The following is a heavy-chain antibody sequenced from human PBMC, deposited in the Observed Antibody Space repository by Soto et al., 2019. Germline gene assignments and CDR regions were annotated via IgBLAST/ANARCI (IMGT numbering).Heavy chain of an antibody. V-gene: IGHV4-31*03. CDR1: GDSISSDNYY. J-gene: IGHJ5*02. CDR3: ARSYYDSTGFAVDP. Sequence: SETLSLTCTVSGDSISSDNYYWSWIRQHPGKGLEWIGYIYSSGSTYYNPSLKSRVTISMDTSKNQFSLKLSSVTAADTAVYYCARSYYDSTGFAVDPWGQGTLVTISS. CDR2: IYSSGST. D-gene: IGHD3-22*01.